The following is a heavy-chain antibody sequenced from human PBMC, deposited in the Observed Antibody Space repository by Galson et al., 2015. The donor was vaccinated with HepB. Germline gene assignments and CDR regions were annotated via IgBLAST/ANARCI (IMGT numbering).Heavy chain of an antibody. CDR1: GYTFTSYA. V-gene: IGHV1-3*01. CDR2: INAGNGNT. D-gene: IGHD2-15*01. CDR3: ARSFGCGGSCYSSGVYGMDV. Sequence: SVKVSCKASGYTFTSYAMHWVRQAPGQRLEWMGWINAGNGNTKYSQKFQGRVTITRDTSASTAYMELSSLRSEDTAVYYCARSFGCGGSCYSSGVYGMDVWGQGTTVTVSS. J-gene: IGHJ6*02.